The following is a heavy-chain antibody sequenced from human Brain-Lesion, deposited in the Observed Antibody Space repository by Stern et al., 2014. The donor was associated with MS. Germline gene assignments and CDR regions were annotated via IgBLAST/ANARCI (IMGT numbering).Heavy chain of an antibody. J-gene: IGHJ4*02. Sequence: VQLVESGAEVKKPGSSVKVSCQASGNTFTNRYLHWGRQAPGQALEWMGWNTSFTGNTNYAQNFQDRVTITMDRSMSTAYMDLSSLRSDDTAIYFCAEGGSYGFVYWGQGTLVTVSS. CDR2: NTSFTGNT. V-gene: IGHV1-45*02. CDR1: GNTFTNRY. D-gene: IGHD4-17*01. CDR3: AEGGSYGFVY.